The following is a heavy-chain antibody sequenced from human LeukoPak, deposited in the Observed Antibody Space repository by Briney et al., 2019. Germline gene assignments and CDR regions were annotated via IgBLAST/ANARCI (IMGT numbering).Heavy chain of an antibody. Sequence: SVKVSCKASGGTFSSYAISWVRQAPGQGLEWMGGIIPIFGTANYAQKFQGRVTITADESTRTAYMELSSLRSEDTALYYCAKDLPEDGGWRHYDAFDIWGQGTMVTVSS. J-gene: IGHJ3*02. CDR2: IIPIFGTA. D-gene: IGHD2-21*02. V-gene: IGHV1-69*13. CDR3: AKDLPEDGGWRHYDAFDI. CDR1: GGTFSSYA.